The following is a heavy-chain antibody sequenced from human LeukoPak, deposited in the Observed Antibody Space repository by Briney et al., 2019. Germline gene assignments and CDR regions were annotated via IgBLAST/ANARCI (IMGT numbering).Heavy chain of an antibody. V-gene: IGHV4-38-2*01. J-gene: IGHJ5*02. Sequence: SETLSLTCAVSSYSISSGYYWGWIRQPPGKGLEWIGYIYYSGNTNYNPSLNTRVTISVDTSKNQFSLNLRSVTAADTAVYYCAGLHFAAAEEFDPWGQGTLVTVSS. D-gene: IGHD6-13*01. CDR2: IYYSGNT. CDR3: AGLHFAAAEEFDP. CDR1: SYSISSGYY.